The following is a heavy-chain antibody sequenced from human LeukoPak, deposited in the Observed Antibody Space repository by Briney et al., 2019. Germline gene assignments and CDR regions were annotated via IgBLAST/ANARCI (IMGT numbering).Heavy chain of an antibody. V-gene: IGHV3-7*01. D-gene: IGHD6-19*01. CDR3: ARESRLEQWLVRGHFDY. J-gene: IGHJ4*02. CDR2: KQDGSEK. Sequence: KQDGSEKYYVDSVKGRFTISRDNAKNSLYLQMNSLRAEDTAVYYCARESRLEQWLVRGHFDYWGQGTLVTVSS.